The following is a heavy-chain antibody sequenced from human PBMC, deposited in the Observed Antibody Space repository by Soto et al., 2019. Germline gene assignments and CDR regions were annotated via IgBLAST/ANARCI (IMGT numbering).Heavy chain of an antibody. Sequence: GGSLRLSCAASGFTFSSYGMHWVRQAPGKGLEWVSVISDDGSNKYYADSVKGRFTISRDNSKNTLYLQKNSLRAEDTAVYCCAKDRSLLRGPMPYWGQGTLVTVSS. CDR3: AKDRSLLRGPMPY. D-gene: IGHD3-10*01. CDR2: ISDDGSNK. J-gene: IGHJ4*02. CDR1: GFTFSSYG. V-gene: IGHV3-30*04.